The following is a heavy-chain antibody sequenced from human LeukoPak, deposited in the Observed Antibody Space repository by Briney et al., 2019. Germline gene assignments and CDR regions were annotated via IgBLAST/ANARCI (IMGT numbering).Heavy chain of an antibody. Sequence: NASETLSLTCAVYGGSFSGYYWSWIRQPPGKGLEWIGEINHSGSTNYNPSLKSRVTISVDTSKNQFSLKLSSVTAADTAVYYCARGLGMITFGGVIVPRGFDHWGQGTLVTVSS. CDR1: GGSFSGYY. D-gene: IGHD3-16*02. CDR2: INHSGST. V-gene: IGHV4-34*01. CDR3: ARGLGMITFGGVIVPRGFDH. J-gene: IGHJ4*02.